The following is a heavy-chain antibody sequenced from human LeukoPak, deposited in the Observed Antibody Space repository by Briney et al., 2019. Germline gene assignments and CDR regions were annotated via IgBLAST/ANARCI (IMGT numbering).Heavy chain of an antibody. Sequence: GGSLRLSCAASGFTFSSYAMSWVRQAPGKGLEWVSAISGSGGSTYYADSVKGRFTISRDNSKNSLYLQMNSLRTEDTALYYCAKNRGLGYGSGSYPSEYYFDYWGQGTLVTVSS. J-gene: IGHJ4*02. V-gene: IGHV3-23*01. CDR1: GFTFSSYA. CDR3: AKNRGLGYGSGSYPSEYYFDY. D-gene: IGHD3-10*01. CDR2: ISGSGGST.